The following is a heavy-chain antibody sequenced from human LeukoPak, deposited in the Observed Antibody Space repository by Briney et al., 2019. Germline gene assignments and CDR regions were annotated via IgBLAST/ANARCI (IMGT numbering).Heavy chain of an antibody. CDR1: GNTFTSYG. Sequence: ASVKVSCKASGNTFTSYGISWVRQAPGQGLEWMGWISAYNGNTNYAQKLQGRVTMTTDTSTSTAYMELRSLRSDDTAVYYCARDLALEINYYDSSGYYPLDYWGQGTLVTVSS. CDR2: ISAYNGNT. CDR3: ARDLALEINYYDSSGYYPLDY. J-gene: IGHJ4*02. V-gene: IGHV1-18*01. D-gene: IGHD3-22*01.